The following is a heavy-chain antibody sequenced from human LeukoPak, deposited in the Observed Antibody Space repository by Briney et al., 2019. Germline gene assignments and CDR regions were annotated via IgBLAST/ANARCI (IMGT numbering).Heavy chain of an antibody. V-gene: IGHV3-23*01. CDR3: AKDKGIAVAGTPVDY. CDR1: GFTFSSYA. J-gene: IGHJ4*02. Sequence: GGSLRLSCAASGFTFSSYAMSWVRQAPGKGLEWVSAISGSGGSTYYADSVKGRFTISRDNSKNTLYLQMNSLRAEDTAVYYCAKDKGIAVAGTPVDYWGQGTLVTVPS. D-gene: IGHD6-19*01. CDR2: ISGSGGST.